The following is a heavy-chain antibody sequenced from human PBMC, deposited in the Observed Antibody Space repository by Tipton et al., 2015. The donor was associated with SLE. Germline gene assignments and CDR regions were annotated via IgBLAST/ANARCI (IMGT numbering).Heavy chain of an antibody. CDR1: GFTFSSYG. J-gene: IGHJ3*02. CDR2: IRYDGSNK. CDR3: AREEDIVGLGDAFDI. Sequence: SLRLSCAASGFTFSSYGMHWVRQAPGKGLEWVAFIRYDGSNKYYADSVKGRFTISRDNSKNTLYLQMNSLRAEDTAVYYCAREEDIVGLGDAFDIWGQGTMVTVSS. V-gene: IGHV3-30*02. D-gene: IGHD5-12*01.